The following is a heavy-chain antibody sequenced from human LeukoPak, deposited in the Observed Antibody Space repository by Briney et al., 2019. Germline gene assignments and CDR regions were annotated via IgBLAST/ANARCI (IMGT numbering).Heavy chain of an antibody. J-gene: IGHJ3*02. CDR3: ARGSTGI. D-gene: IGHD2-8*02. V-gene: IGHV3-7*01. CDR1: GFAFESYW. CDR2: IKQDGSEK. Sequence: GGSLRLSCAASGFAFESYWMSWVRRAPGKGLEWVANIKQDGSEKYYVDSVEGRFTISRDNAKNSLYLQMNSLRAEDTAVYYCARGSTGIWGQGTMVTVSS.